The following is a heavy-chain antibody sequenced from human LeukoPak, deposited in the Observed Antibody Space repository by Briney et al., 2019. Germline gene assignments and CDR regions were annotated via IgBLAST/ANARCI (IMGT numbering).Heavy chain of an antibody. CDR1: GFTFSSYE. V-gene: IGHV3-48*03. CDR3: ARGQRAHVEWSSYMDV. D-gene: IGHD3-3*01. J-gene: IGHJ6*03. Sequence: SGGSLRLSCAASGFTFSSYEMNWVRQAPGKGLEWVSYISSSGSTIYYADSVKGRFTISRDNAKNSLYLQMNSLRAEDTAVYYCARGQRAHVEWSSYMDVWGKGTTVTVSS. CDR2: ISSSGSTI.